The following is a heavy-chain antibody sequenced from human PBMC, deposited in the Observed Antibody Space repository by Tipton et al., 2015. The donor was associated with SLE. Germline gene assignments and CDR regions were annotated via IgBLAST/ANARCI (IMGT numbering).Heavy chain of an antibody. CDR1: GASFTDYF. J-gene: IGHJ4*02. CDR2: ISTSGST. D-gene: IGHD6-19*01. V-gene: IGHV4-4*07. CDR3: ATLIFSAWHFDH. Sequence: TLSLTCAVSGASFTDYFWTWFRQPPGKGLEWIGRISTSGSTNYNPSLKSRVTISADTSKNQVSLKLTSVTAADTAVYYCATLIFSAWHFDHWGQGALLTVSS.